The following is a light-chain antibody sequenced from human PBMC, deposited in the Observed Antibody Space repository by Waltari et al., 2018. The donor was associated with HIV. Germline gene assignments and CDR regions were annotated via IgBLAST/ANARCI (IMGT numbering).Light chain of an antibody. CDR3: QQFADLPLT. CDR1: QDIRHY. Sequence: DIQMTQSPSSLSASVGDNVTITCQASQDIRHYLNWYQKKPGKAPNLLIYDASKLHTGVPSRFSGSGSGTHLTFTITSLQPEDIGTYYCQQFADLPLTFGGGTQVEI. CDR2: DAS. J-gene: IGKJ4*01. V-gene: IGKV1-33*01.